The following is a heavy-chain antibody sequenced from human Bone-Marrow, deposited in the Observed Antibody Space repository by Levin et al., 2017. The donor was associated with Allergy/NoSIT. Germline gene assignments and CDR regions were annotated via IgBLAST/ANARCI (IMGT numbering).Heavy chain of an antibody. CDR1: GGPTSNYY. CDR2: SGST. J-gene: IGHJ2*01. V-gene: IGHV4-59*01. CDR3: VKVAGWCTGGTCRYLDL. Sequence: SETLSLTCTVAGGPTSNYYWGWVRQPPGKGLEWIGYSGSTNYNPSLKSRVTISVDKSKRQFSLRLTSVTATDTAVYFCVKVAGWCTGGTCRYLDLWGRGTLVTVSS. D-gene: IGHD2-8*02.